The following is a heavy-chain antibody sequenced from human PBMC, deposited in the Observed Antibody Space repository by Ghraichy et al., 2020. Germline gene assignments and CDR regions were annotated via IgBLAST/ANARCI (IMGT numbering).Heavy chain of an antibody. V-gene: IGHV1-2*04. Sequence: ASVKVSCKASGYTFTGYYMHWVRQAPGQGLEWMGWINPNSGGTNYAQKFQGWVTMTRDTSISTAYMELSRLRSDDTAVYYCARVLHYGDYVEGYYGMDVWGQGTTVTVSS. D-gene: IGHD4-17*01. CDR2: INPNSGGT. CDR1: GYTFTGYY. CDR3: ARVLHYGDYVEGYYGMDV. J-gene: IGHJ6*02.